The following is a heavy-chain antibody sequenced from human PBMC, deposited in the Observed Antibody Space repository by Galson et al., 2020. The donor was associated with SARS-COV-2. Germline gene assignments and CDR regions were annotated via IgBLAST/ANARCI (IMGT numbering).Heavy chain of an antibody. CDR2: IKQDGSEK. CDR3: ARDGSPAFDI. D-gene: IGHD5-12*01. CDR1: GFTFSSYW. Sequence: QLGESLKISCAASGFTFSSYWMSWVRQAPGKGLEWVANIKQDGSEKYYVDSVKGRFTISRDNAKNSLYLQMNSLRAEDTAVYYWARDGSPAFDIWGQGTMVTVSS. V-gene: IGHV3-7*01. J-gene: IGHJ3*02.